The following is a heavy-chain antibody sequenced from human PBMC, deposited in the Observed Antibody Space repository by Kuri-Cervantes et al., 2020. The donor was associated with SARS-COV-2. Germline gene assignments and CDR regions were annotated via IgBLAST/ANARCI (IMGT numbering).Heavy chain of an antibody. CDR2: INPNSGGT. J-gene: IGHJ5*02. CDR3: ASGRGPYYTDANFDP. D-gene: IGHD3-3*01. CDR1: GYTLTGYY. V-gene: IGHV1-2*02. Sequence: ASVKVSCKASGYTLTGYYMHWVRQAPGQGLEWMGWINPNSGGTNYAQKFQGRVTMTRDTSISTAYMELSRLRSDDTAVYYCASGRGPYYTDANFDPWGQGTLVTVSS.